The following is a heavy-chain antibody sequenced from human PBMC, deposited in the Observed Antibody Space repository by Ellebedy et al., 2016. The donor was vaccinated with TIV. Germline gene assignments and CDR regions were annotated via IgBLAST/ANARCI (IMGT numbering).Heavy chain of an antibody. D-gene: IGHD6-13*01. CDR2: IDPDDSDT. CDR3: ARTSGYSGNWGLDL. Sequence: GESLKISCAASGYIFTDYWVAWVRQTPGLGLEWMGIIDPDDSDTRYSPSFQGQVTISGDRSSSSTYLQWSSLRASDTAIYYCARTSGYSGNWGLDLWGQGTLVTVSS. V-gene: IGHV5-51*01. J-gene: IGHJ5*02. CDR1: GYIFTDYW.